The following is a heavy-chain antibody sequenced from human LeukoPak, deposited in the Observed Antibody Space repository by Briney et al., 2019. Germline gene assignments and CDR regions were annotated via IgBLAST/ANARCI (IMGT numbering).Heavy chain of an antibody. Sequence: GGSLRLSCAASGFTFDDYGMSWVRHAPGKGLEWVSGINWNGGSTGYADSVKGRFTISRDNAKNSLYLQMNSLRAEDTALYYRARGDTTAIRDFDYWGQGTLVTVSS. CDR2: INWNGGST. J-gene: IGHJ4*02. D-gene: IGHD2-2*02. CDR3: ARGDTTAIRDFDY. V-gene: IGHV3-20*04. CDR1: GFTFDDYG.